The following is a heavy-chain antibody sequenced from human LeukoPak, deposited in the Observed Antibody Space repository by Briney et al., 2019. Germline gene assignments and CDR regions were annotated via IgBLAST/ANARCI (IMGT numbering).Heavy chain of an antibody. CDR2: ISDDGSNK. Sequence: GGSLRLSCAASGFTFSAYGMHWVRQAPGKGLEWVAVISDDGSNKYYADSVKGRFTISRDNSKNTLYLQMNSLRLEDTALYYFAKDADTATIIFWYFDLWGRGTLVTVSS. J-gene: IGHJ2*01. CDR1: GFTFSAYG. CDR3: AKDADTATIIFWYFDL. V-gene: IGHV3-30*18. D-gene: IGHD5-18*01.